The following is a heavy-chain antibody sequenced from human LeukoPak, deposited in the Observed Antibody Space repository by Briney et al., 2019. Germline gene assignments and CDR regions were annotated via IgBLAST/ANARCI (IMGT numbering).Heavy chain of an antibody. CDR1: GGSINTGGNY. V-gene: IGHV4-34*01. J-gene: IGHJ4*02. CDR3: ARGRRDTFKPYDY. CDR2: INHSGST. D-gene: IGHD2/OR15-2a*01. Sequence: SETLSLTCTVSGGSINTGGNYWSWIRQHPGKGLEWIGEINHSGSTNYNPSLKSRVTISVDTSKNQFSLKLSSVTAADTAVYYCARGRRDTFKPYDYWGQGTLVTVSS.